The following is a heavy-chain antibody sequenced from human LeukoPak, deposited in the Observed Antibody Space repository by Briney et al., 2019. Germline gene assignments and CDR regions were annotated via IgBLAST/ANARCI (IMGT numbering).Heavy chain of an antibody. J-gene: IGHJ6*03. CDR3: ASTHYYYYYMDV. V-gene: IGHV3-20*04. CDR1: GFTFDDYG. Sequence: GGSLRLYCAASGFTFDDYGMSWVRQAPGKGLEWVSGINWNGGSTGYADSVKGRFTISRDNAKNSLYLQMNSLRVKDTALYYCASTHYYYYYMDVWGKRTTVTVSS. CDR2: INWNGGST.